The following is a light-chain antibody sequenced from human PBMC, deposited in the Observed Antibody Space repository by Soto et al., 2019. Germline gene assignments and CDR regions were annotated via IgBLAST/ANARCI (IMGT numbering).Light chain of an antibody. CDR3: QQSYSQWT. J-gene: IGKJ1*01. Sequence: EIVLTQSPATLSLSPGERATLSCRASQSLSSYLAWYQQKPGQAPRLLIYDASNRATGTPPRFSGSGSGTDFTLTISGLEPEDFAVYYCQQSYSQWTFGQGTKVE. V-gene: IGKV3-11*01. CDR2: DAS. CDR1: QSLSSY.